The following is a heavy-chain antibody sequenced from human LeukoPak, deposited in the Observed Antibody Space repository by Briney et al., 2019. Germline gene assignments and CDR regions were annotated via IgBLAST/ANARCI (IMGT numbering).Heavy chain of an antibody. CDR1: GYTLTELS. CDR2: FDPEDGET. Sequence: ASVKVSCKVSGYTLTELSMHWVRQAPGKGLEWMGGFDPEDGETIYAQKFQGRVTMTEDTSTDTAYMELSSLRSEHTAVYYCATDLSYSSSSPRFDYWGQGTLVTVSS. CDR3: ATDLSYSSSSPRFDY. V-gene: IGHV1-24*01. J-gene: IGHJ4*02. D-gene: IGHD6-6*01.